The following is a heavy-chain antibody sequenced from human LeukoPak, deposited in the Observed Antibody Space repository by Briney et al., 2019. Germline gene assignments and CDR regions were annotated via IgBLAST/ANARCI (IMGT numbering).Heavy chain of an antibody. D-gene: IGHD3-10*01. V-gene: IGHV3-30*18. Sequence: GGSLRLSCAASGFSFSLYGMHWVRQAPGKGLEWVAVISNDGDSEYYSDSVKGRFTVSRDNAKDTLYLQMDSLRRDDTAVYFCAKDGRGRTFFGDIEYWGQGTLVAVSS. CDR1: GFSFSLYG. CDR2: ISNDGDSE. CDR3: AKDGRGRTFFGDIEY. J-gene: IGHJ4*02.